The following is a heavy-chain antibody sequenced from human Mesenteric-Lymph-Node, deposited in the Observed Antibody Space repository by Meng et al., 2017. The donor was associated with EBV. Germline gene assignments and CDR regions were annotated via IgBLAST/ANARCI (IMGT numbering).Heavy chain of an antibody. CDR1: GNTFTSYQ. D-gene: IGHD4-23*01. V-gene: IGHV1-8*01. CDR2: MNPIGGKT. CDR3: ARGSTVVSY. Sequence: QGQVVQSEAEVETPGAPVKVSCNASGNTFTSYQISWVRQACGQGLEWMGWMNPIGGKTGYAQKFQGRVTMTRITSISTAYMELSSLRSEYTAVYSCARGSTVVSYWGQGTLVTVSS. J-gene: IGHJ4*02.